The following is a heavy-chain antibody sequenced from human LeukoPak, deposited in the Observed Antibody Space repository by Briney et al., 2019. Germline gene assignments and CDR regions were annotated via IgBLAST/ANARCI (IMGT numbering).Heavy chain of an antibody. CDR2: ISGGGSTI. Sequence: GGSLRLSCAASGFTFSDYYMSWIRQAPGKGLEWVSYISGGGSTIYYADSVKGRFTISRDNAKNSLYLQMNSLRAEDTAVYYCARDFWSGYFTFDYWGQGTLVTVSS. CDR3: ARDFWSGYFTFDY. V-gene: IGHV3-11*04. J-gene: IGHJ4*02. D-gene: IGHD3-3*01. CDR1: GFTFSDYY.